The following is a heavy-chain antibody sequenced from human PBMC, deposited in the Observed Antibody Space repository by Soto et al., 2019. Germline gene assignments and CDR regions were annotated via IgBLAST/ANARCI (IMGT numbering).Heavy chain of an antibody. CDR2: ISYDGSNK. J-gene: IGHJ5*02. CDR1: GFTFSSYG. CDR3: AKGPVVAAPTRHWFDP. V-gene: IGHV3-30*18. D-gene: IGHD2-15*01. Sequence: ESGGGVVQPGRSLRLSCAASGFTFSSYGMHWVRQAPGKGLEWVAVISYDGSNKYYADSVKGRFTISRDNSKNTLYLQMNSLRAEDTAVYYRAKGPVVAAPTRHWFDPWGQGTLVTVSS.